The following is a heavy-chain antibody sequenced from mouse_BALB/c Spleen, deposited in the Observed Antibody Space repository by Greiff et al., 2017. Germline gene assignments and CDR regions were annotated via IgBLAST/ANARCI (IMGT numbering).Heavy chain of an antibody. J-gene: IGHJ3*01. CDR3: ARGTGYDYDVDGPWFAY. CDR1: GYTFTSYT. D-gene: IGHD2-4*01. V-gene: IGHV1-4*01. Sequence: QVQLQQSGAELARPGASVKMSCKASGYTFTSYTMHWVNQRPGQGLEWIGYINPSSGYTNYNQKFKDKATLTADKSSSTAYMQLSSLTSEDSAVYYCARGTGYDYDVDGPWFAYWGQGTLVTVSA. CDR2: INPSSGYT.